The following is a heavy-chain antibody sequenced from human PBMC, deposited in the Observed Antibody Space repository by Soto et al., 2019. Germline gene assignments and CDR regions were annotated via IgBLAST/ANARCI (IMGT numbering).Heavy chain of an antibody. CDR1: GFSLSSYG. Sequence: QVQVVESGGGVVQPGKSLRLSCAASGFSLSSYGVHWVRQAPGEGLEWVALISFDGTDKYYGDSVKGRFTISRDISGNTVDLQMDGLRAEDTAVYYCVKDYNIFVLRDFSYDGMDVWGQGTAVNVSS. CDR3: VKDYNIFVLRDFSYDGMDV. CDR2: ISFDGTDK. V-gene: IGHV3-30*18. D-gene: IGHD1-1*01. J-gene: IGHJ6*02.